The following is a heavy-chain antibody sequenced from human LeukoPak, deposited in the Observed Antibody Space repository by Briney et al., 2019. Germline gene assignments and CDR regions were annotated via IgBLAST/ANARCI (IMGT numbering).Heavy chain of an antibody. V-gene: IGHV1-46*01. D-gene: IGHD5-12*01. J-gene: IGHJ4*02. CDR3: ARDSRFDSGYDPVYYFDY. CDR2: INPSGGST. CDR1: GYTFTSYY. Sequence: ASVKVSCKASGYTFTSYYMHWVRQAPGQGLEWMGIINPSGGSTSYAQKFQGRVTMTRDTSTSTVYMELSSLRSEDTAVYYCARDSRFDSGYDPVYYFDYWGQGTLVTVSS.